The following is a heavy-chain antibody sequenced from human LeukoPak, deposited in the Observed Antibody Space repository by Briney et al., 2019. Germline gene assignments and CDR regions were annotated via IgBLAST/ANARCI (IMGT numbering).Heavy chain of an antibody. CDR1: GGTFSSYA. V-gene: IGHV1-69*13. D-gene: IGHD3-22*01. CDR2: IIPIFGTA. CDR3: ARGRTYYYDSSGYYDY. Sequence: SVKVSCKASGGTFSSYAISWVRQAPGQGLEWMGGIIPIFGTANYAQKFQGRVTITADESTSTAYMELSSLRSEDTAVYYCARGRTYYYDSSGYYDYWGQGTLVTVSS. J-gene: IGHJ4*02.